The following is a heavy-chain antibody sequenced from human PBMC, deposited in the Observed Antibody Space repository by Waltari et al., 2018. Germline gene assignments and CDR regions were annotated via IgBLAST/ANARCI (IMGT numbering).Heavy chain of an antibody. CDR1: GFTFSSYA. CDR2: ISYDGSNK. J-gene: IGHJ4*02. D-gene: IGHD3-10*02. Sequence: QVQLVASGGGVVQPGRSLRLSCAASGFTFSSYAMHWVRQAPGKGLEWVAVISYDGSNKYYADSVKGRFTISRDNSKNTLYLQMNSLRAEDTAVYYCARGREMLRKGYYFDYWGQGTLVTVSS. CDR3: ARGREMLRKGYYFDY. V-gene: IGHV3-30*04.